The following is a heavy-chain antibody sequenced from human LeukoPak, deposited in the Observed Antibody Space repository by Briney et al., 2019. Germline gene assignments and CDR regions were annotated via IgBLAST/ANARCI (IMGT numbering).Heavy chain of an antibody. Sequence: PGGSLRLSCLASGFSFSSYEMNWVRQAPGKGLEWLSYIDSDSTTYSADSVKSRFSISRDNAKNSLYLQMNSLTVEDTAIYHCVRGGRGSGSNWFDPWGKGTLVTVSS. CDR2: IDSDSTT. V-gene: IGHV3-48*03. J-gene: IGHJ5*02. D-gene: IGHD1-26*01. CDR3: VRGGRGSGSNWFDP. CDR1: GFSFSSYE.